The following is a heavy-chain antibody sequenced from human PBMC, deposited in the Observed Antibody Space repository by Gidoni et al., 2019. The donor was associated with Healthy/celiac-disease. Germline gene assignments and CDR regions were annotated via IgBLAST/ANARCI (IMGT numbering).Heavy chain of an antibody. CDR3: ARARRIAEAGPRASGDY. V-gene: IGHV1-2*02. CDR1: GYTFTGYY. J-gene: IGHJ4*02. D-gene: IGHD6-13*01. Sequence: QVQLVQSGAEVKKPGSSVKVCCKASGYTFTGYYMHWVRQAPGQGLEWMGWINHNSGGTNYAQKFQGRVTMTRDTSISTAYMELSRLRSYDTAVYYCARARRIAEAGPRASGDYWGQGTLVTVSS. CDR2: INHNSGGT.